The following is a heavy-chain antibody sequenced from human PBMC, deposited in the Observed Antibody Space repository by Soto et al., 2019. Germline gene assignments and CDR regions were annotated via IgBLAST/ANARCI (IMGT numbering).Heavy chain of an antibody. D-gene: IGHD7-27*01. Sequence: GGSLRLACVASRFTFSYYWMTWVRQAPGKGLEWVATLDQFGTQTFYVDSVKGRFTISRDNARNSLYLQMNSLRPEDTAFYYCARENWGSYDYWGQGRLVTVSS. CDR2: LDQFGTQT. J-gene: IGHJ4*02. CDR1: RFTFSYYW. V-gene: IGHV3-7*03. CDR3: ARENWGSYDY.